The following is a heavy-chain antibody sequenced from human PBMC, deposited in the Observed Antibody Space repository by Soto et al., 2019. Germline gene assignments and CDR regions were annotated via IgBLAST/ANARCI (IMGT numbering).Heavy chain of an antibody. CDR1: GYTFTSYG. CDR3: ASDGKYSSGWIDAFDI. V-gene: IGHV1-18*01. J-gene: IGHJ3*02. Sequence: ASLKVSCTASGYTFTSYGISWVRQAPGQGLEWMGWISAYNGNTNYAQKLQGRVTMTTDTSTSTAYMELRSLRSDDTAVYYCASDGKYSSGWIDAFDIGGQGTMVTVS. CDR2: ISAYNGNT. D-gene: IGHD6-19*01.